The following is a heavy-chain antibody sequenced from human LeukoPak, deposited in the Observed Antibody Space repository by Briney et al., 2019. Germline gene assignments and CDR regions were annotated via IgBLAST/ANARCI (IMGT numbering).Heavy chain of an antibody. J-gene: IGHJ4*02. CDR2: IRYDGSNK. CDR3: AKNPYYYGSESYSYFDY. CDR1: GFTFSSYG. V-gene: IGHV3-30*02. D-gene: IGHD3-10*01. Sequence: GGSLRLSCAASGFTFSSYGMHWVRQAPGKGLEWVAFIRYDGSNKYYADSVKGRFTISRDNSKNTLYLQMNSLRAEDTAVYYCAKNPYYYGSESYSYFDYWGQGTLVTVSS.